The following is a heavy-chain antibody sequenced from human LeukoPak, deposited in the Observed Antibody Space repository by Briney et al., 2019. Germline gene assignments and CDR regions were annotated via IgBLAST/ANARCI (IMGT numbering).Heavy chain of an antibody. J-gene: IGHJ4*02. CDR3: AREDGLGIVGATTDY. CDR2: IYYSGST. CDR1: GGSISSGDYY. D-gene: IGHD1-26*01. Sequence: SQTLSLTCTVSGGSISSGDYYWSWIRQPPGKGLEWIGYIYYSGSTNYNPSLKSRVTISVDTSKNQFSLKLSSVTAADTAVYYCAREDGLGIVGATTDYWGQGTLVTVSS. V-gene: IGHV4-61*08.